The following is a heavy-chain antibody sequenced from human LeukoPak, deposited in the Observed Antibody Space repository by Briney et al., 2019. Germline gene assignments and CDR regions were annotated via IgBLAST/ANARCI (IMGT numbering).Heavy chain of an antibody. V-gene: IGHV3-30*02. CDR1: EFTFSSYG. CDR3: AKSPGNYFDY. J-gene: IGHJ4*02. CDR2: IRYDGSNK. Sequence: GGSLRLSCVASEFTFSSYGLHWVRQAPGKGLEWVAFIRYDGSNKYYADSVTGRFTISRDNSKNTLYLQMNSLRAEDTAVYYCAKSPGNYFDYWGQGTLVTVSS.